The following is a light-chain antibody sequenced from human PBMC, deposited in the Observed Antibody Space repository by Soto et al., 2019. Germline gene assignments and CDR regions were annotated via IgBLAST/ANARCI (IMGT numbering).Light chain of an antibody. J-gene: IGKJ4*01. Sequence: EIVRTQSPAPLSVSPGERATLSCRARQSVTSNLAWYQQKAGQAPRVLICGASTRATGIPARFSGSGSETEFTLTISSLQSEDFAVYYCQQYNNWPPLSVDGGTKVEIK. CDR1: QSVTSN. CDR3: QQYNNWPPLS. V-gene: IGKV3-15*01. CDR2: GAS.